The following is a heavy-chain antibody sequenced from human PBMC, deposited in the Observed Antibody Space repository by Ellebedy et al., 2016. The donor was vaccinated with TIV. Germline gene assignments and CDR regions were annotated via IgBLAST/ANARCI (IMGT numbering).Heavy chain of an antibody. CDR3: ARGGNLIAVPDF. D-gene: IGHD2/OR15-2a*01. J-gene: IGHJ4*02. CDR1: GGPFSSYA. Sequence: SVKVSXXTSGGPFSSYAVTWVRQAPGQGLECMGGIIPKLGPARLAQKFQSRLSITADEATSTVYMELSSLTSEDTALYFCARGGNLIAVPDFWGKGTLITVSS. CDR2: IIPKLGPA. V-gene: IGHV1-69*13.